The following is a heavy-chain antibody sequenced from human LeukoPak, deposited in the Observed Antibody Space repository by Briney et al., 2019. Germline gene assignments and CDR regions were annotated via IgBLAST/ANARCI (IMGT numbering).Heavy chain of an antibody. J-gene: IGHJ4*02. Sequence: QPGGSLRLSCAASGFTFSSYGMSWVRQAPGKGLEWVSAISGSGGSTYYADSVKGRFTISRDNSKNTLYLQMNSLRAEDTAVYYCAKASSGWLRRGHYYFDYWGQGTLVTVSS. CDR3: AKASSGWLRRGHYYFDY. D-gene: IGHD5-12*01. CDR2: ISGSGGST. V-gene: IGHV3-23*01. CDR1: GFTFSSYG.